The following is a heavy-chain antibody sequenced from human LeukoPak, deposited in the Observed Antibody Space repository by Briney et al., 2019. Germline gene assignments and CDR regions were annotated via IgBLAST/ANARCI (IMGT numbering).Heavy chain of an antibody. CDR3: YSSGRGG. V-gene: IGHV3-15*01. D-gene: IGHD3-10*01. CDR1: GLTFSNAW. CDR2: IKSKTAGGAT. Sequence: PGGPLRLSCEASGLTFSNAWMTWVRQTPGRGLEWVGRIKSKTAGGATDYAAPVKGRFTISRDDSEKTAFLQMNSLQSEDTPVYFCYSSGRGGWGQGTLVIVSS. J-gene: IGHJ4*02.